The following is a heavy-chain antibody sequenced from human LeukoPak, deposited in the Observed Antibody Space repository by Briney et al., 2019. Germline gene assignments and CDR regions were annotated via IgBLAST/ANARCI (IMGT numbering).Heavy chain of an antibody. CDR3: ASNYGYGGAFDI. CDR2: IRYDGSNK. Sequence: GGSLRPSCAASGFTFSSYGMHWVRQAPGKGLEWVAFIRYDGSNKYYADSVKGRFTISRDNSKNTLYLQMNSLRAEDTAVYYCASNYGYGGAFDIWGQGTMVTVSS. J-gene: IGHJ3*02. CDR1: GFTFSSYG. D-gene: IGHD3-16*01. V-gene: IGHV3-30*02.